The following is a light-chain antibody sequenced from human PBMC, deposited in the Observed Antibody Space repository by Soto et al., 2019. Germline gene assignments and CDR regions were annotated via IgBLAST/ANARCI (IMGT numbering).Light chain of an antibody. J-gene: IGKJ4*01. CDR1: QDIAGN. V-gene: IGKV3-15*01. CDR3: QQYNNWPLT. CDR2: GAS. Sequence: IVMTQSPATLSVSPGERVTLSCRASQDIAGNLAWYQQRPGQAPRLLIYGASNRATGIPATFCGSVSSTKITLTISSVQCEDFAVYYCQQYNNWPLTFGGGTKVEIK.